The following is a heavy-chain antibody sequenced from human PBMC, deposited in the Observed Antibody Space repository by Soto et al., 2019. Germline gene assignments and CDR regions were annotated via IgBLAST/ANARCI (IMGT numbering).Heavy chain of an antibody. CDR2: IFHSRSI. J-gene: IGHJ3*01. V-gene: IGHV4-4*02. D-gene: IGHD1-26*01. CDR3: ATRSTTQDVFEV. CDR1: GGSISTSVW. Sequence: SETLSLTCAVSGGSISTSVWWTWVRQPPGKGLEWIGEIFHSRSINYNPSLQNRVTTSADSSQSQFSLKLTSLTAADTALYYCATRSTTQDVFEVWGQGTMVTVSS.